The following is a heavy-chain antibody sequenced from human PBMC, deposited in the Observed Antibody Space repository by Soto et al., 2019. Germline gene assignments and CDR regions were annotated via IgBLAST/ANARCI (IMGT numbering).Heavy chain of an antibody. V-gene: IGHV1-69*06. D-gene: IGHD2-15*01. Sequence: QVQLVQSGAEVKKPGSSVKVSYKASGGTFSSYAISWVRQAPGQGLEWMGGIIPIFGTANYAQKFQGRVTITADKSTSTAYMELSSLRSEDTAVYYCATRGRPYCSGGSCYHYYYYGMDVWGQGTTVTVSS. CDR2: IIPIFGTA. CDR3: ATRGRPYCSGGSCYHYYYYGMDV. J-gene: IGHJ6*02. CDR1: GGTFSSYA.